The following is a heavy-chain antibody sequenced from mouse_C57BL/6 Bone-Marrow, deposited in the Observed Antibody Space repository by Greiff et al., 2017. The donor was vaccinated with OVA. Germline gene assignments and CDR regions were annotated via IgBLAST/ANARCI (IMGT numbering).Heavy chain of an antibody. V-gene: IGHV1-39*01. CDR2: INPNYGTT. J-gene: IGHJ4*01. CDR3: ARQIYYGNYGAMDY. Sequence: VQLQQSGPELVKPGASVKISCKASGYSFTDYNMNWVKQSNGKSLEWIGVINPNYGTTSYNQKFKGKATLTVDQSSSTAYMQLNSLTSEDSAAYYCARQIYYGNYGAMDYWGQGTSVTVSS. CDR1: GYSFTDYN. D-gene: IGHD2-1*01.